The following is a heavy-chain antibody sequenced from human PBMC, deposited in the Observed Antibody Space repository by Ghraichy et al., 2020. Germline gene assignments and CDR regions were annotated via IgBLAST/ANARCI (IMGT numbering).Heavy chain of an antibody. Sequence: LSLTCAASGFTFSNHWMHWVRQAPGKGLMWVSRVNGDGSDTIYADSVKGRFTISRDNATNTVYLQMNSLRAEDTAIYYCARDRPHNWFDPWGQGTLVTVSS. CDR3: ARDRPHNWFDP. J-gene: IGHJ5*02. CDR2: VNGDGSDT. CDR1: GFTFSNHW. V-gene: IGHV3-74*01.